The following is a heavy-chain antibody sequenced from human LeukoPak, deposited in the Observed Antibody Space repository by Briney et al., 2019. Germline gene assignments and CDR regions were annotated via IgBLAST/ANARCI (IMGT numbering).Heavy chain of an antibody. CDR1: GFTFSSYW. J-gene: IGHJ4*02. D-gene: IGHD6-13*01. CDR2: TNTDGTST. V-gene: IGHV3-74*01. Sequence: GGSLRLSCAASGFTFSSYWMHWVRQTPGKGLVWLARTNTDGTSTDYPDSVRGRFTISRDNSKNTLYLQMNSLRAEDTAVYYCARGPYSSSWGSFDYWGQGTLVTVSS. CDR3: ARGPYSSSWGSFDY.